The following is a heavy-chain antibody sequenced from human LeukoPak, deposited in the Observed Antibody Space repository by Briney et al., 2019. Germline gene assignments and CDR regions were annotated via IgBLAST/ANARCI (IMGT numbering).Heavy chain of an antibody. D-gene: IGHD3-22*01. CDR3: VLGISSISMIVVVIPTLDY. Sequence: GGSLRLSCAASGFTVSSNYMNWDRQAPGKGLEWVSVIYSGGSTYYADSVKGRFTISRDNSKNTLYLQMSSLRAEDTAVYYCVLGISSISMIVVVIPTLDYWGQGTLVTVSS. CDR2: IYSGGST. J-gene: IGHJ4*02. CDR1: GFTVSSNY. V-gene: IGHV3-66*01.